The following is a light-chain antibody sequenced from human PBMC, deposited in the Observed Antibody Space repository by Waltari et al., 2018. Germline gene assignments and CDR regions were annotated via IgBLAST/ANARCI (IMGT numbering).Light chain of an antibody. J-gene: IGKJ4*01. CDR3: QQYSSTPWLT. CDR1: LSVLYSSNNKNY. Sequence: DIVMTQSPDSLAVSLGERATINCKSSLSVLYSSNNKNYLAWYQQKPGQPPKLLLYWASTRESGVPDRFSGSGSGTDFTLTISSLQAEDVAVYYCQQYSSTPWLTFGGGTKVEIK. CDR2: WAS. V-gene: IGKV4-1*01.